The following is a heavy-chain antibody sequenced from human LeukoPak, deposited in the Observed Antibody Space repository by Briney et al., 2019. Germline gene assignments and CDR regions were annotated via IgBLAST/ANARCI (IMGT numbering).Heavy chain of an antibody. J-gene: IGHJ4*02. Sequence: SETLSLTCTVSSGSIRTTDYYWGWIRQPPGKGLEWIGSIYHSGKTYYNPSLKSRVTISVDTSKNQFSLKLTFVTAADTAVYYCERHDRGDYPDHWGQGTLVTVSS. CDR1: SGSIRTTDYY. D-gene: IGHD3-22*01. CDR3: ERHDRGDYPDH. V-gene: IGHV4-39*01. CDR2: IYHSGKT.